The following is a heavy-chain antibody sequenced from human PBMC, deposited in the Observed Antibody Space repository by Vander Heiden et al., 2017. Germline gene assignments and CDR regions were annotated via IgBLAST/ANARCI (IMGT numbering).Heavy chain of an antibody. Sequence: QVQLVESGGGVVQPGRSLRLSCAASGFTFSSYAMHWVRQAPGKGLEWVAVISYDGSNKYYADSVKGRFTISRDNSKNTLYLQMNSLRAEDTAVYYCARVPSPSVVVPAVISFWGQGTLVTVSS. D-gene: IGHD2-2*02. V-gene: IGHV3-30-3*01. CDR1: GFTFSSYA. CDR3: ARVPSPSVVVPAVISF. J-gene: IGHJ4*02. CDR2: ISYDGSNK.